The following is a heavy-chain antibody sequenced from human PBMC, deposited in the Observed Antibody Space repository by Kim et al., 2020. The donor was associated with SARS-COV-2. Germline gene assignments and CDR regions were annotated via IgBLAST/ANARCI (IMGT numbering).Heavy chain of an antibody. CDR1: GYTFTSYY. CDR3: ARDRGIQLWPPAYYFDY. V-gene: IGHV1-46*01. Sequence: ASVKVSCKASGYTFTSYYMHWVRQAPGQGLEWMGIINPSGGSTSYAQKFQGRVTMTRDTSTSTVYMELSSLRSEDTAVYYCARDRGIQLWPPAYYFDYWGQGTLVTVSS. J-gene: IGHJ4*02. CDR2: INPSGGST. D-gene: IGHD5-18*01.